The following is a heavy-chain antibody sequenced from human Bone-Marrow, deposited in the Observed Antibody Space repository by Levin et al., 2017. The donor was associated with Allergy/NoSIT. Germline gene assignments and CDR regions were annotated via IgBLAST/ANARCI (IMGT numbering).Heavy chain of an antibody. CDR1: GGSIASSPYS. CDR3: AKKEDGPGNLHGKGFYIKRFRDGDDALDV. Sequence: PSETLSLTCTVSGGSIASSPYSWAWIRQPPGKGLEWIGTIYYGGTTYYNPSLKSRVTMSVDTSKNQFSLNLSSVTAADTAVYYCAKKEDGPGNLHGKGFYIKRFRDGDDALDVWGQGTTVTVSS. V-gene: IGHV4-39*07. D-gene: IGHD3-10*01. CDR2: IYYGGTT. J-gene: IGHJ6*02.